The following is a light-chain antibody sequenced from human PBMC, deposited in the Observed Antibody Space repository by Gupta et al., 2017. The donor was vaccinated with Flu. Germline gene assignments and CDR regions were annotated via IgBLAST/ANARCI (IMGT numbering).Light chain of an antibody. J-gene: IGKJ3*01. V-gene: IGKV1-39*01. CDR3: QQSYSALQLT. CDR1: QTINTY. Sequence: DIQMTQSPSSLSASVGDRVTITCRASQTINTYLHWYQQKPGKAPKLLIYAASSLQSGVPSRFSGSGSGTDFTLTISSLQPEDFATYYCQQSYSALQLTFGPGTKWISN. CDR2: AAS.